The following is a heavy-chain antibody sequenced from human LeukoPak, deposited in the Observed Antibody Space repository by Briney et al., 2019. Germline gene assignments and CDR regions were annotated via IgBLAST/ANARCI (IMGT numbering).Heavy chain of an antibody. D-gene: IGHD3-22*01. J-gene: IGHJ4*02. CDR1: GYSFTSYW. CDR2: IYPGDSDT. V-gene: IGHV5-51*01. CDR3: ARTYYYDSSGYPYFDY. Sequence: GESLKISCKGSGYSFTSYWIGWVRQMPGKGLEWMGIIYPGDSDTRYSPSFQGQVTISADKSISTAYLQWSSLKALDTAMYYCARTYYYDSSGYPYFDYWGQGTLVTVSS.